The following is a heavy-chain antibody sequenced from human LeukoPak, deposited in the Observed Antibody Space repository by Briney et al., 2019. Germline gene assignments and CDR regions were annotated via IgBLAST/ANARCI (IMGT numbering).Heavy chain of an antibody. D-gene: IGHD1-26*01. Sequence: AASVKVSCKASGYTFTSYGISWVRQAPGQGLEWMGWINPHSGGTNYAQKLQGRVTMTRDTSISTAYMELSRLRSDDTAVYYCARDRARFSEYSGSYFYYFDYWGQGTLVTVSS. CDR2: INPHSGGT. CDR3: ARDRARFSEYSGSYFYYFDY. V-gene: IGHV1-2*02. CDR1: GYTFTSYG. J-gene: IGHJ4*02.